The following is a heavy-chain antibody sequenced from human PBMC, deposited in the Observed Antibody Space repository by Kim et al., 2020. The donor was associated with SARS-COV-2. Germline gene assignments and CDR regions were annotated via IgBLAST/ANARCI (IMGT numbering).Heavy chain of an antibody. CDR2: INHSGST. CDR3: ARSRYSSSWYRVRDWFDP. Sequence: SETLSLTCAVYGGSFSGYYWSWIRQPPGKGLEWIGEINHSGSTNYNPSLKSRVTISVDTSKNQFSLKLSSVTAADTAVYYCARSRYSSSWYRVRDWFDPRGQGPLVTVSS. D-gene: IGHD6-13*01. V-gene: IGHV4-34*01. J-gene: IGHJ5*02. CDR1: GGSFSGYY.